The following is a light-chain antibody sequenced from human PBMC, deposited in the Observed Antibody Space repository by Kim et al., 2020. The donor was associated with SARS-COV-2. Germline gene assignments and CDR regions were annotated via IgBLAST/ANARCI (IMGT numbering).Light chain of an antibody. J-gene: IGLJ3*02. CDR1: ELGDKY. V-gene: IGLV3-1*01. CDR2: QDS. CDR3: QAWDSSTPWV. Sequence: SYELTQPPSVSVSPGQTATITCSGDELGDKYVCWYQQKPGQSPVLVIYQDSRRPSGIPERFSGSNSGNTAALTISGTQAMDEADDYCQAWDSSTPWVFGGGTQLTVL.